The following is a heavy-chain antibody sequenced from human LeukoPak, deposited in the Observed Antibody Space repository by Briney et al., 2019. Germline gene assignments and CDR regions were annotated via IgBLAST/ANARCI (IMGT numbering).Heavy chain of an antibody. CDR2: IYSGGST. V-gene: IGHV3-53*01. CDR3: ARDARAYYDFWSGSAYYYGMDV. CDR1: GFSFTSYW. D-gene: IGHD3-3*01. Sequence: GESLKISCKGSGFSFTSYWIDWVRQAPGKGLEWVSVIYSGGSTYYADSVKGRFTISRDNSKNTLYLQMNSLRAEDTAVYYCARDARAYYDFWSGSAYYYGMDVWGQGTTVTVSS. J-gene: IGHJ6*02.